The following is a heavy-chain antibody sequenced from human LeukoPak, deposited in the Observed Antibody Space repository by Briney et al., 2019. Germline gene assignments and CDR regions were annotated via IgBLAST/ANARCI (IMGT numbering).Heavy chain of an antibody. J-gene: IGHJ4*02. V-gene: IGHV3-7*01. CDR1: GFSFGTFW. CDR2: IKPDGRET. Sequence: PGGSLRLSCAASGFSFGTFWMNWVRQAPGKGLEWVANIKPDGRETYYVDSVKGRFTISRDNAKSSLYLQMNSLRAEDTAVYYCARDYNLGQGTLVTVSS. CDR3: ARDYN.